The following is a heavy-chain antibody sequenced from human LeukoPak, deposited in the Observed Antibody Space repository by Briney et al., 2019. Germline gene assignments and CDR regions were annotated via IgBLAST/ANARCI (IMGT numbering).Heavy chain of an antibody. CDR2: INHNGNVN. CDR3: AKDKVGSRSGSYAFDY. Sequence: PGGSLRFSCAASGFTFSSYWMNWARQAQGKGLEWVASINHNGNVNYYVDSVKGRFTISRDNAKNSLYLQMSNLRAEDTAVYYCAKDKVGSRSGSYAFDYWGQGTLVTVSS. CDR1: GFTFSSYW. J-gene: IGHJ4*02. D-gene: IGHD3-10*01. V-gene: IGHV3-7*03.